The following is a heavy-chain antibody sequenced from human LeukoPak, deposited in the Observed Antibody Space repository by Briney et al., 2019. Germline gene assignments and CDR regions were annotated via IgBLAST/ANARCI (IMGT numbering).Heavy chain of an antibody. Sequence: SETLSLTCSVSGDSIKTYYWNWLRQPPGKGLEWIANIYYSGITSYNPSLRSRVTMSVDTSTNQVSLNLNSVTTADTAVYYCAAGGGYSSAWSLWGQGTLVTVSS. CDR3: AAGGGYSSAWSL. J-gene: IGHJ4*02. V-gene: IGHV4-59*01. D-gene: IGHD6-13*01. CDR1: GDSIKTYY. CDR2: IYYSGIT.